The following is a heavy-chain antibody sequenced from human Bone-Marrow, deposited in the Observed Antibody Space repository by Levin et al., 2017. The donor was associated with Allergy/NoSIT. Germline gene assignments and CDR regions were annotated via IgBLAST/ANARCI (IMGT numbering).Heavy chain of an antibody. CDR1: GFPFTSAW. J-gene: IGHJ4*02. CDR2: IKSKTDGETR. V-gene: IGHV3-15*01. Sequence: GASVKVSCAASGFPFTSAWMSWVRQAPGKGLEWVGRIKSKTDGETRDYAAPVKGRFTISRDDSTNTLYLQMNSLKTEATAVYYCTTVRRITISGVVIIPSTYFDYWGQGPLVTVSA. CDR3: TTVRRITISGVVIIPSTYFDY. D-gene: IGHD3-3*01.